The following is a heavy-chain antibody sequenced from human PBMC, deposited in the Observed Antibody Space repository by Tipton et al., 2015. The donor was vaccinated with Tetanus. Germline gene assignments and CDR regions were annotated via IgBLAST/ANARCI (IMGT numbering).Heavy chain of an antibody. V-gene: IGHV3-11*01. CDR2: ITSRSST. Sequence: SLRLSCAASGFTFSDYYMSWVRQAPGKGLEWISYITSRSSTYYADSVQGRFTISRDNAKKSLHLQMNSLRAEDTAVYYCVRDLVVYSGFISRERDSYNYGKDVWGQGTTVTVSS. D-gene: IGHD5-12*01. CDR1: GFTFSDYY. J-gene: IGHJ6*02. CDR3: VRDLVVYSGFISRERDSYNYGKDV.